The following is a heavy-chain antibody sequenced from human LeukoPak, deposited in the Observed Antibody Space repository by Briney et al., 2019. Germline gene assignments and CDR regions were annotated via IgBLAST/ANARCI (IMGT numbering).Heavy chain of an antibody. CDR2: IGSDGTRL. D-gene: IGHD3-10*01. Sequence: GGSQRLSCLVSGLKFSSDAMNWVRQAPGKGLEWLAHIGSDGTRLYADSVKGRFTISRDNAENSVYLQMNSLRGEDTAVYFCARDVHGAGSYLPDYMDVWGKGTTVTVS. CDR3: ARDVHGAGSYLPDYMDV. CDR1: GLKFSSDA. J-gene: IGHJ6*03. V-gene: IGHV3-48*01.